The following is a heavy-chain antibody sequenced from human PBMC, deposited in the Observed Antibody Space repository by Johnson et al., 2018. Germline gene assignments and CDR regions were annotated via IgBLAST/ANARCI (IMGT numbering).Heavy chain of an antibody. V-gene: IGHV3-48*01. CDR3: ARGEWLVRAFDI. Sequence: VQLVQSGGGLVQPGGSLRLSCAASGSAFSSYSMNWVRQAPGKGLEWVTYISSTTNTIEYADSVKGRFTISSDNAKNSLYLQMNSLRAEDTAVYYCARGEWLVRAFDIWGQGTMVTVSS. CDR2: ISSTTNTI. J-gene: IGHJ3*02. D-gene: IGHD6-19*01. CDR1: GSAFSSYS.